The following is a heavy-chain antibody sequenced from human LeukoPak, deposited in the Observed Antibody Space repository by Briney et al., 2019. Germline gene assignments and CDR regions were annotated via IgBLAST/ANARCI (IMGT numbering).Heavy chain of an antibody. J-gene: IGHJ4*02. V-gene: IGHV1-8*01. CDR3: ARIHYDSSGYGYYFDY. CDR1: GYTFTSYD. D-gene: IGHD3-22*01. CDR2: MNPNSGNT. Sequence: ASVKVSCKASGYTFTSYDINWVRQATGQGLEWMGWMNPNSGNTGYAQKFQGRVTMTRNTSISTAYMELSSLRSEDTAVYYCARIHYDSSGYGYYFDYWGQGTLVTVSS.